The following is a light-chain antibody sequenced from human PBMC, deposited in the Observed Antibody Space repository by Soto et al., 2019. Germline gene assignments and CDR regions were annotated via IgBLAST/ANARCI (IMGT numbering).Light chain of an antibody. CDR1: QSVSSSY. CDR3: QQYGSSMYT. Sequence: EIVLTQSPGTLSLSPGERATLSCRASQSVSSSYLAWYQQKPGQAPRLLIYGASSRATGMPDRFSGSGSGTDFTLTISRLEPEDFAVYYCQQYGSSMYTFGQGTQLEIK. CDR2: GAS. J-gene: IGKJ2*01. V-gene: IGKV3-20*01.